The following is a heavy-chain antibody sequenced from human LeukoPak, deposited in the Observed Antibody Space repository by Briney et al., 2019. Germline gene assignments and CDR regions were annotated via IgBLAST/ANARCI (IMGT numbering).Heavy chain of an antibody. V-gene: IGHV1-69*04. D-gene: IGHD4-23*01. CDR1: AYTFAGYY. CDR2: IIPILGIA. Sequence: ASVKVSCKASAYTFAGYYIHWVRQAPGQGLEWMGRIIPILGIANYAQKFQGRVTITADKSTSTAYMELSSLRSEDTAVYYCAREATVVTPRAFDIWGQGTMVTVSS. J-gene: IGHJ3*02. CDR3: AREATVVTPRAFDI.